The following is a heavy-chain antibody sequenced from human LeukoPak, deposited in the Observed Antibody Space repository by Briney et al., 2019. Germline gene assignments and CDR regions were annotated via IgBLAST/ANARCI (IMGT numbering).Heavy chain of an antibody. Sequence: SETLSLTCTVSGGSISSYYWSWIRQPAGKGLEWIGRICTSGSTNYNPSLKSRVTMSVDTSKNQFSLKLSSVTAADTAVYYCARDYTVITFGGVIVTALDYWGQGTLVTVSS. J-gene: IGHJ4*02. CDR2: ICTSGST. CDR3: ARDYTVITFGGVIVTALDY. CDR1: GGSISSYY. D-gene: IGHD3-16*02. V-gene: IGHV4-4*07.